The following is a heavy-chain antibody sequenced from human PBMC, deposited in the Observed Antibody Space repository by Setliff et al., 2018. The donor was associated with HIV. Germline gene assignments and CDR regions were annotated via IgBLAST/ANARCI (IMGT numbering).Heavy chain of an antibody. CDR2: MYYSGST. D-gene: IGHD5-12*01. V-gene: IGHV4-38-2*02. CDR3: VFGLRFSPFDN. J-gene: IGHJ4*02. Sequence: SETLSLTCTVSGYSISSGYYWGWIRQPPGKGLEWIGNMYYSGSTYYNPSLKSRVTISVDTSKNHLSLKLTSVTAADTGLYYCVFGLRFSPFDNWGQGTLVTVSS. CDR1: GYSISSGYY.